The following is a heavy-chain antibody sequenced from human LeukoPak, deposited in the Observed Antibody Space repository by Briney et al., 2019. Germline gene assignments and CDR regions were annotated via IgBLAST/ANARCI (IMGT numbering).Heavy chain of an antibody. CDR3: ARDPGQYNYGYSDY. CDR1: GFTFSTYS. V-gene: IGHV3-21*01. CDR2: ITSSSSYI. J-gene: IGHJ4*02. D-gene: IGHD5-18*01. Sequence: SGGSLRLSCAASGFTFSTYSMNWVRQAPGKGLEWVSSITSSSSYIYYADSVKGRLTISRDNAKNSLYLQMNSLRAEDTAIYYCARDPGQYNYGYSDYWGQGTLVAVSS.